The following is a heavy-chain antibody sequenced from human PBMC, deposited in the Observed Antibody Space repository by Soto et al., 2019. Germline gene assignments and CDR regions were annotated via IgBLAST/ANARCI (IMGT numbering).Heavy chain of an antibody. CDR1: GVSISIPNW. CDR2: IDHSGTT. J-gene: IGHJ3*02. V-gene: IGHV4-4*02. CDR3: ARGKFYAFDI. Sequence: QVQLQESGPGLVKPSGTLSLTCAVSGVSISIPNWWAWVRQAPGKGLEGIGEIDHSGTTNHNPSRNSLVTISLARSKNQFSLRLTSVAAADTAVYFCARGKFYAFDIWGQGTMVTVSS.